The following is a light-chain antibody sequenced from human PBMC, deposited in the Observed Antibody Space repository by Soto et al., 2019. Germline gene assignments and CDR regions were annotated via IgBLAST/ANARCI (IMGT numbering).Light chain of an antibody. CDR3: QHYSSNSGT. J-gene: IGKJ1*01. CDR1: QRMSGF. CDR2: DAS. Sequence: DIQMTQSPSTLSASVGDRVTITCRASQRMSGFLAWYQQKPGKAPQLLISDASSLESGVPSRFSGGGSGTACTLTISSLQPEDFATYFCQHYSSNSGTFGPGTKVDIK. V-gene: IGKV1-5*01.